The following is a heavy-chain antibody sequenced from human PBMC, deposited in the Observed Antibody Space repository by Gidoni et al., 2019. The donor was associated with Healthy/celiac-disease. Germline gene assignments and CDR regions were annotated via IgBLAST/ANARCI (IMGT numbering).Heavy chain of an antibody. CDR3: TTGRYYDILPGYQRAVYFQH. CDR1: GFTVSRAW. Sequence: EVQRVESGGGLVKPGGSVRLTGAASGFTVSRAWSDWVRQAPGKGLEWVCRIKSQTDGRPTAYAAPVKGRFSISRHDSIITLYLQMNRLKPEDAAVYYCTTGRYYDILPGYQRAVYFQHWGPGTLVTVSS. D-gene: IGHD3-9*01. CDR2: IKSQTDGRPT. J-gene: IGHJ1*01. V-gene: IGHV3-15*07.